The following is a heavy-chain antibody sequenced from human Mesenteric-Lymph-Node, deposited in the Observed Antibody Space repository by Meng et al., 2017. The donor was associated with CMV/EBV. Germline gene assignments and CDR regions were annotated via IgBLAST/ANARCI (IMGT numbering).Heavy chain of an antibody. CDR3: TRAMVTVGADAFDI. J-gene: IGHJ3*02. V-gene: IGHV3-49*04. Sequence: GGSLRLSCRASGFTFSDYAMTWVRQAPGKGLEWVGFISSKPYGETTQYAASVKGRFTFSRDDSKSIAYVQMNSLKTEDTAVYYCTRAMVTVGADAFDIWGQGTMVTVSS. CDR1: GFTFSDYA. D-gene: IGHD1-26*01. CDR2: ISSKPYGETT.